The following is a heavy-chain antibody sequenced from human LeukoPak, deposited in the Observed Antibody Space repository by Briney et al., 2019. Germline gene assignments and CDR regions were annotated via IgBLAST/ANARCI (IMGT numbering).Heavy chain of an antibody. Sequence: PGGSLTLSCAASGFTISDHYMSWIRQAPGKGLEWVSYISSTGSTIYYAHSVKGRFTISRDNAKNSLYLKMNTLRAVDMAVYYCATGRVRGVYYFYYYMDVWGQGTTVTVSS. J-gene: IGHJ6*03. CDR1: GFTISDHY. D-gene: IGHD3-10*01. CDR2: ISSTGSTI. V-gene: IGHV3-11*04. CDR3: ATGRVRGVYYFYYYMDV.